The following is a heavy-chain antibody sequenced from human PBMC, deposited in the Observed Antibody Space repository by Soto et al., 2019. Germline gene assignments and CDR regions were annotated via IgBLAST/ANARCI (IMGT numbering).Heavy chain of an antibody. CDR3: ARDPPGGDCWAGFEY. Sequence: ESGGGVVQPGRSLTLSCLVSGFSFSSHGMHWIRQAPGKGLEWLAVISYDGGNKNYADSGKDRLTISRDNSKNRVFLQLNSRRPEDTAVYFCARDPPGGDCWAGFEYWGQGTLVIVSS. CDR2: ISYDGGNK. J-gene: IGHJ4*02. CDR1: GFSFSSHG. D-gene: IGHD2-21*01. V-gene: IGHV3-30*03.